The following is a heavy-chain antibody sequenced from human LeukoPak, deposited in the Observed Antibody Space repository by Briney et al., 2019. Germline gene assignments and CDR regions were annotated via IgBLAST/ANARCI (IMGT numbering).Heavy chain of an antibody. Sequence: NPSETLSLTCAVYGGSFSGYYWSWIRQPPGKGLEWIGEINHSGSTNYNPSLKSRVTISVDTSKNQFSLKLSSVTAADTAVYYCARDRVRYDSSGYYSKAFDYWGQGTLVTVSP. CDR3: ARDRVRYDSSGYYSKAFDY. D-gene: IGHD3-22*01. J-gene: IGHJ4*02. V-gene: IGHV4-34*01. CDR2: INHSGST. CDR1: GGSFSGYY.